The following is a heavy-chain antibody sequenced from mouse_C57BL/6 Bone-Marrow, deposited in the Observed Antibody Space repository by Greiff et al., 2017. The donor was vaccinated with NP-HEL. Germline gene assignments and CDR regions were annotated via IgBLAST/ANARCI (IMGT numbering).Heavy chain of an antibody. CDR1: GFTFSSYG. D-gene: IGHD2-1*01. CDR3: ARLYYGNYVWFAY. Sequence: EVQLVESGGDLVKPGGSLKLSCAASGFTFSSYGMSWVRQTPDKRLEWVATISSGCSSTYYPESVKGGFAIFRDNAKTTLYQQMSSLKSEDTAMYYYARLYYGNYVWFAYWGQGTLVTVSA. V-gene: IGHV5-6*01. J-gene: IGHJ3*01. CDR2: ISSGCSST.